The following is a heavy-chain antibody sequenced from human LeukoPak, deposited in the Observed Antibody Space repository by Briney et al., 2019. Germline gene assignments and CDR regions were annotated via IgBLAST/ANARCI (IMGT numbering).Heavy chain of an antibody. D-gene: IGHD6-13*01. CDR3: ANIASPGLDY. J-gene: IGHJ4*02. CDR1: GFSFSTYW. V-gene: IGHV3-7*02. Sequence: GGSLRLSCVASGFSFSTYWMSWARQAPGKGLEWVANIKADGSEEYYVDSVKGRFTISRDNTKNSLYLQMNSLRAEDTAVYYCANIASPGLDYWGQGSLVTVSS. CDR2: IKADGSEE.